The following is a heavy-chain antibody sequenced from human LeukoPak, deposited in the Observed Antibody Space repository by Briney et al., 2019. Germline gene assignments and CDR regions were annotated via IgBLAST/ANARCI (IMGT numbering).Heavy chain of an antibody. CDR1: GFRFSNHW. D-gene: IGHD3-3*01. V-gene: IGHV3-7*01. CDR2: IKKDGSEE. CDR3: ARDKTVSMITIFGASSSDY. J-gene: IGHJ4*02. Sequence: GGSLRLSCETSGFRFSNHWMSWVRQAPGKGLEWVANIKKDGSEEYYVESVKGRFTISRDNVKNSLYLQMNSLRAEDTARYYCARDKTVSMITIFGASSSDYWGQGTLVTVSS.